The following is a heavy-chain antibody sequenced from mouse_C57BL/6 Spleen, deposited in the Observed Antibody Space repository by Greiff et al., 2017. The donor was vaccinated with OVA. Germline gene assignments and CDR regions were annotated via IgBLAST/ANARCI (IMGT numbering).Heavy chain of an antibody. J-gene: IGHJ4*01. D-gene: IGHD1-1*01. CDR1: GYTFTSYD. CDR3: ARRNYYGSSLYAMDY. Sequence: VMLVESGPELVKPGASVKLSCKASGYTFTSYDINWVKQRPGQGLEWIGWIYPRDGSTKYNEKFKGKATLTVDTSSSTAYMELHSLTSEDSAVYFCARRNYYGSSLYAMDYWGQGTSVTVSS. CDR2: IYPRDGST. V-gene: IGHV1-85*01.